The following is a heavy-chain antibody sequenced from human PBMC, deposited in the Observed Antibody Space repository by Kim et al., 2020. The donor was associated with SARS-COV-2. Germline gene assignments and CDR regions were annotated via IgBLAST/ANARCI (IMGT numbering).Heavy chain of an antibody. CDR3: AKDRGVFYGDLDY. CDR2: ISYEGSNK. D-gene: IGHD4-17*01. Sequence: GGSLRPSCAASGFTFSSYGMHWVRQAPGKGLEWVAVISYEGSNKYYADSVKGRFTISRDNSKNTLYLQMNSLRAEDTAVYYCAKDRGVFYGDLDYWGQGTLVTVSS. CDR1: GFTFSSYG. V-gene: IGHV3-30*18. J-gene: IGHJ4*02.